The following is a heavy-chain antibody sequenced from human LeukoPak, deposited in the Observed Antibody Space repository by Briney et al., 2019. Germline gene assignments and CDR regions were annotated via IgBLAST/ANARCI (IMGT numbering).Heavy chain of an antibody. CDR1: GFTFSSYA. Sequence: GGSLRLSCAASGFTFSSYAMSWVRQAPGKGLEWVSAISGSGGSTYYADSVKGRFTISRDNSKNTLYLQMNSLRAEDTAVYYCAKDYYDSSGYRSKDFDYWGQGTLVTVAS. CDR2: ISGSGGST. D-gene: IGHD3-22*01. J-gene: IGHJ4*02. V-gene: IGHV3-23*01. CDR3: AKDYYDSSGYRSKDFDY.